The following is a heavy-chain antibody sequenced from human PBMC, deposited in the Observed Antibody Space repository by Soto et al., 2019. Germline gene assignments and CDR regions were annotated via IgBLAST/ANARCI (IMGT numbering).Heavy chain of an antibody. J-gene: IGHJ5*02. CDR3: ARKAGDILTGPRDNWFDP. Sequence: SVKVSCKASGGTFSSYAISWVRQAPGQGLEWMGGIIPIFGTANYAQKFQGRVTTTADESTSTAYMELSSLRSEDTAVYYCARKAGDILTGPRDNWFDPWGQGTLVTVSS. V-gene: IGHV1-69*13. CDR1: GGTFSSYA. CDR2: IIPIFGTA. D-gene: IGHD3-9*01.